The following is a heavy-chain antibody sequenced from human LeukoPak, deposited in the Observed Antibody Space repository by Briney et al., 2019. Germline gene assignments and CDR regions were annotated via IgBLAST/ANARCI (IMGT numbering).Heavy chain of an antibody. CDR1: GGSFSGYY. V-gene: IGHV4-34*01. Sequence: PSETLSLTCAVYGGSFSGYYWSWIRQPPGKGLGWIGEINHSGSTNYNPSLKSRVTISVDTSKNQFSLKLSSVTAADTAVYYCARRVLGPWGQGTLVTVSS. J-gene: IGHJ5*02. D-gene: IGHD3-10*01. CDR3: ARRVLGP. CDR2: INHSGST.